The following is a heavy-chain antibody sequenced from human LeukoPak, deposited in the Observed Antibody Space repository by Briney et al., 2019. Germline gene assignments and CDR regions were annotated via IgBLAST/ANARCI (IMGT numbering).Heavy chain of an antibody. CDR2: INHGGST. Sequence: SXTLSXXCAVYGGSFSGDFWSWIRQSPGKGLEWIGEINHGGSTTYNPSLKSRVTISVDTSKNQLSLKLSSVTAADTAVYYCAXXXXXSXSXXXQHWGQGTXVTVSS. CDR3: AXXXXXSXSXXXQH. CDR1: GGSFSGDF. D-gene: IGHD4-11*01. V-gene: IGHV4-34*01. J-gene: IGHJ1*01.